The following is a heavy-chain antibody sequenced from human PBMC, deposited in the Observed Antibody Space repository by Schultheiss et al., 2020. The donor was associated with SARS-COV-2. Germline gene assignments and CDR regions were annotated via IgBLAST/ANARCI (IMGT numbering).Heavy chain of an antibody. CDR1: GASISSRSYS. V-gene: IGHV4-61*01. CDR2: IYYSGST. Sequence: SETLSLTCTVSGASISSRSYSWTWIRQPPGKGLEWIGYIYYSGSTNYNPSLKSRVTISVDTSKNQFSLKLSSVTAADTAVYYCARGVGYYDFWSGYYTHYYYGMDVWGQGTTVTVSS. D-gene: IGHD3-3*01. J-gene: IGHJ6*02. CDR3: ARGVGYYDFWSGYYTHYYYGMDV.